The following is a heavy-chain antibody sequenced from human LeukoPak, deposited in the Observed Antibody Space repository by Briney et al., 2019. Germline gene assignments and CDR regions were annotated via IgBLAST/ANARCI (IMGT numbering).Heavy chain of an antibody. D-gene: IGHD1-26*01. CDR1: GFTFSSYA. Sequence: PGGSLRLSCAASGFTFSSYAMSWVRQAPGKGLEWVSVIYSGGNSYYADSVKGRFTISRDSSKDTLYLQMNSLRAEDTALYYCARESTVGAPDFWGQGTLVTVSS. CDR2: IYSGGNS. J-gene: IGHJ4*02. V-gene: IGHV3-66*01. CDR3: ARESTVGAPDF.